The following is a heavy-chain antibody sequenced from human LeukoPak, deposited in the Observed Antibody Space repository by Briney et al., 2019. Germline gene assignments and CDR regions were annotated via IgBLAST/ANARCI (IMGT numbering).Heavy chain of an antibody. V-gene: IGHV3-9*01. CDR3: TRRAARWQFDL. J-gene: IGHJ2*01. D-gene: IGHD5-24*01. CDR2: INWKTGNG. CDR1: GLTFDDYA. Sequence: GRSLRLSCAVSGLTFDDYAMQWVWQALGRGLGWVSGINWKTGNGIYADSVKGRFTISRDNAKNSLYLQMSSLRAEDTALYYCTRRAARWQFDLWGRGTLLTVSS.